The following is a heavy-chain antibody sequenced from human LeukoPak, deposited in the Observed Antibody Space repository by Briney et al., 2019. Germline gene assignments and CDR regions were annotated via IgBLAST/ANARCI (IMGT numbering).Heavy chain of an antibody. V-gene: IGHV1-58*02. D-gene: IGHD6-19*01. CDR3: AAISGYSSGWYLPARDY. CDR1: GFTFTSSA. CDR2: IVVGSGNT. J-gene: IGHJ4*02. Sequence: GASVKVSCKASGFTFTSSAMQWVRQARGQRLEWIGWIVVGSGNTNYAQKFQERVTITRDMSTSTAYMELSSLRSEDTAVYYCAAISGYSSGWYLPARDYWGQGTLVTVSS.